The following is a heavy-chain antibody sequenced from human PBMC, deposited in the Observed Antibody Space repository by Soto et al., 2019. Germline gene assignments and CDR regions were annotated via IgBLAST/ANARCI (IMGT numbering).Heavy chain of an antibody. Sequence: VKVSCKSCGYAFTGYFSHGLRPGTGQGLDWMGRINPNSGDTNYAQKFQGRVTMTNDKYFSTAYMELSRLRSDDTAVYYNATKYSYVHFWGQGTLVTVSS. CDR2: INPNSGDT. CDR1: GYAFTGYF. V-gene: IGHV1-2*02. CDR3: ATKYSYVHF. D-gene: IGHD5-18*01. J-gene: IGHJ4*02.